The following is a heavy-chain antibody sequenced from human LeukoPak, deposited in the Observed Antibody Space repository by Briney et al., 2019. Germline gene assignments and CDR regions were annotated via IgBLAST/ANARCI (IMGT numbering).Heavy chain of an antibody. D-gene: IGHD1-26*01. J-gene: IGHJ4*02. V-gene: IGHV3-21*01. Sequence: GGSLRLSCAASGFTFSSYSMNWVRQAPGKGLEWVSSISSSSSYTYYADSVKGRFTISRDNAKNSLYLQMNSLRAEDTAVYYCARDSYSGTYDYWGQGTLVTVSS. CDR1: GFTFSSYS. CDR2: ISSSSSYT. CDR3: ARDSYSGTYDY.